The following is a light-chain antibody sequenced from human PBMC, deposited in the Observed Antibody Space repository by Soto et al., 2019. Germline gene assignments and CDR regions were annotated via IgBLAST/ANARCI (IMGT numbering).Light chain of an antibody. CDR1: QSVRSNY. CDR3: QHHNNWFSWT. V-gene: IGKV3D-20*02. Sequence: EIVLTQSAGTLSLSPWERATLSCRASQSVRSNYLAWYQQRPGQAPRLLIYGASSRATGVPARFRGSGSGTDFTLTISSLEPEDFAVYYCQHHNNWFSWTFGQGTKVDIK. CDR2: GAS. J-gene: IGKJ1*01.